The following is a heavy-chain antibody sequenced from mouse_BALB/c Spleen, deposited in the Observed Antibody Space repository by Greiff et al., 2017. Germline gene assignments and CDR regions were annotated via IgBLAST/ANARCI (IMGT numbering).Heavy chain of an antibody. D-gene: IGHD2-4*01. CDR1: GYAFSSYW. CDR3: ARGYYDYLFAH. V-gene: IGHV1-80*01. Sequence: VQLQESGAELVRPGSSVKISCKASGYAFSSYWMNWVKQRPGQGLEWIGQIYPGDGDTNYNGKFKGKATLTADKSSSTAYMQLSSLTSEDSAVYFCARGYYDYLFAHWGQGTLVTVSA. CDR2: IYPGDGDT. J-gene: IGHJ3*01.